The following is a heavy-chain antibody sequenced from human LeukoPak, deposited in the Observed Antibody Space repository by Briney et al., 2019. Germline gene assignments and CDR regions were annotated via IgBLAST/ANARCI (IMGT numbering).Heavy chain of an antibody. CDR1: GFTFSSYS. V-gene: IGHV3-48*01. CDR2: ISSSSSTI. CDR3: ARADSSGYYHPIN. D-gene: IGHD3-22*01. J-gene: IGHJ4*02. Sequence: GGSLRLSCAASGFTFSSYSTNWVRQAPGKGLEWVSYISSSSSTIYYADSVKGRFTISRDNAKNSLYLQMNSLRAEDTAVYYCARADSSGYYHPINWGQGTLVTVSS.